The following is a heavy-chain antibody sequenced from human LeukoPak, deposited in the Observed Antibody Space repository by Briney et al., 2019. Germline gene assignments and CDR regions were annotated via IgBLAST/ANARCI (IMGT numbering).Heavy chain of an antibody. Sequence: GGSLRLSCAASGFAFSGYEMYWVGQAPGKGLEWISYISDTGGAIHYADSVKGRFTISRDNAKNSLYLQMNSLRAEDTAVYYCAKDTSGWSLTWGQGTLVTVSS. CDR2: ISDTGGAI. CDR3: AKDTSGWSLT. D-gene: IGHD6-19*01. V-gene: IGHV3-48*03. CDR1: GFAFSGYE. J-gene: IGHJ5*02.